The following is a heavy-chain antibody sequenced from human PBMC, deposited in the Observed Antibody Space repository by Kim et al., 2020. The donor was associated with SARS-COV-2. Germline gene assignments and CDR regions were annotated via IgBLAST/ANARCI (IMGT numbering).Heavy chain of an antibody. CDR3: ARYGDYGDWFDP. D-gene: IGHD4-17*01. V-gene: IGHV4-30-2*05. J-gene: IGHJ5*02. Sequence: YYNPSLKSRVTMSVDTSKNQFSLKLSSVTAADTAVYYCARYGDYGDWFDPWGQGTLVTVSS.